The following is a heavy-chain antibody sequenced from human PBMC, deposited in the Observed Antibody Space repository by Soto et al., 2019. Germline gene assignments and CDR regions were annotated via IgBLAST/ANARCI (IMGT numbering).Heavy chain of an antibody. CDR1: GYTFTSYD. Sequence: ASVKVSCKASGYTFTSYDINWVRQATGQGLEWMGWMNPNSGNTGYAQKFQGRVTMTRNTSISTAYMELSSLRSEDTAVYYCARGLRDYDSGSYYYYYMDVWGKGTTVTVSS. V-gene: IGHV1-8*01. CDR3: ARGLRDYDSGSYYYYYMDV. J-gene: IGHJ6*03. D-gene: IGHD1-26*01. CDR2: MNPNSGNT.